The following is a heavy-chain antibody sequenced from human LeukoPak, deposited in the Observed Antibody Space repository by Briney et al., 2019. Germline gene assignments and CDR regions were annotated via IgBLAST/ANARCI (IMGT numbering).Heavy chain of an antibody. CDR2: ISAYNGNT. Sequence: ASVKVSCKASGYTFTSYGISWVRQAPEQGLERMGWISAYNGNTNYAQKLQGRVTMTTDTSTSTAYIELRSLRSDDTAVYYCARGLIQEVFFDYWGQGTLVTVSS. CDR3: ARGLIQEVFFDY. J-gene: IGHJ4*02. D-gene: IGHD2-21*01. V-gene: IGHV1-18*01. CDR1: GYTFTSYG.